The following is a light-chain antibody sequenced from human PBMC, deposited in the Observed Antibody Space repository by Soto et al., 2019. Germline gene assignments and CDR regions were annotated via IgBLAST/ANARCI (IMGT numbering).Light chain of an antibody. CDR3: QQYGSPLWT. J-gene: IGKJ1*01. V-gene: IGKV3-20*01. Sequence: EIVLTQSPGTLSLSPGERATLSCRASQSVSSFYLAWYQQKSGQALRLLIYGASSRATGIPDRFSGSGSGTDFTLTISRVEPEDFAVYYCQQYGSPLWTFGQGTTVEIK. CDR1: QSVSSFY. CDR2: GAS.